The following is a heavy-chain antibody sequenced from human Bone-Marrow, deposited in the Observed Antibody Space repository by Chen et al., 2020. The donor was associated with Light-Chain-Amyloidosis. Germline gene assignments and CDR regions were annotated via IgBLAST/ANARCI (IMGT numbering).Heavy chain of an antibody. CDR1: GGSISSSSYY. J-gene: IGHJ6*02. Sequence: QLQLQESGPGLVKPSETLSLTCTVSGGSISSSSYYWDWIRQPPGKGLVWIGRIYYSGTTYYNPSLESRVTISIDTSKNQFSLKVSSVTAADTAMYYCARRFYDLGHGMDVWGQGTTVTVSS. V-gene: IGHV4-39*01. CDR3: ARRFYDLGHGMDV. CDR2: IYYSGTT. D-gene: IGHD3-3*01.